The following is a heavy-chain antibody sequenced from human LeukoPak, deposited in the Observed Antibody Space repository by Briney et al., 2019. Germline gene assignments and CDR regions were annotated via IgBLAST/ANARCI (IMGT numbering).Heavy chain of an antibody. CDR3: ARARGTYSNALDS. V-gene: IGHV3-30*02. D-gene: IGHD2-15*01. CDR2: IRSDGSNE. CDR1: EFTFSNYG. J-gene: IGHJ5*01. Sequence: GGSLRLSCVASEFTFSNYGMHWVRQAPGKGLEWVALIRSDGSNEYYEDSVKGRFTISRDNSKNILYLQMNSLRAEDTAVYYCARARGTYSNALDSWGQGSLVTASS.